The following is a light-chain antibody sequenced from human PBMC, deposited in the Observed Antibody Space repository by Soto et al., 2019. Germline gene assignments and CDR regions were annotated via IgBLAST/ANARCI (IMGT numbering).Light chain of an antibody. Sequence: EIVLTQSPAIRSLSPGERATLSCRASQSVGRYLVWYQQKPGQAPSLLIYDASNRATGVPARFSGSGSGTDFTLTISSLESEDFAVYYCQHRNNWPWTLGQGTRVEIK. CDR1: QSVGRY. V-gene: IGKV3-11*01. CDR2: DAS. CDR3: QHRNNWPWT. J-gene: IGKJ1*01.